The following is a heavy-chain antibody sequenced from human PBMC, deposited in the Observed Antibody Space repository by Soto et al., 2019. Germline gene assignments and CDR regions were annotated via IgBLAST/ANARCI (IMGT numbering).Heavy chain of an antibody. CDR3: ARERITMILGAFDI. V-gene: IGHV3-33*01. CDR2: IWYDGSNK. Sequence: QVQLVESGGGVVQPGRSLRLSCAASGFTFSSYGMHWVRQAPGKGLEWVAVIWYDGSNKYYADSVKGRFTISRDNSKNTLYLQMNSLRAEDTAVYYCARERITMILGAFDIWGKGTMVTVSS. D-gene: IGHD3-22*01. J-gene: IGHJ3*02. CDR1: GFTFSSYG.